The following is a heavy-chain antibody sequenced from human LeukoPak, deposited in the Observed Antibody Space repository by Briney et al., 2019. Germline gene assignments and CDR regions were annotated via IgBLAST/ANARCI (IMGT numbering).Heavy chain of an antibody. CDR2: IYHSGST. V-gene: IGHV4-38-2*01. J-gene: IGHJ4*02. CDR3: ARSNWAYYFDY. CDR1: GYSISSGYY. Sequence: PSETLSLTCAVSGYSISSGYYWGWIRQPPGKGLEWIGSIYHSGSTYYNPSLKSRVTISVDTSKNQFSLKLSSVTAADTAVYYCARSNWAYYFDYWGQGTLATVSS. D-gene: IGHD7-27*01.